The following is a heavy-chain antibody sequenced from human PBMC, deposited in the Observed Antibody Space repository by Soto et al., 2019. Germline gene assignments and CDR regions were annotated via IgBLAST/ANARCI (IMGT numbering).Heavy chain of an antibody. J-gene: IGHJ4*02. CDR3: ARDADVFTLVVAATHGY. CDR2: ISSSSSYI. CDR1: GFTFSSYS. D-gene: IGHD2-15*01. V-gene: IGHV3-21*01. Sequence: GGSLRLSCAASGFTFSSYSMNWVRQAPGKGLEWVSSISSSSSYIYYADSVKGRFTISRDNAKNSLYLQMNSLRAEDTAVYYCARDADVFTLVVAATHGYWGQGTLVTVSS.